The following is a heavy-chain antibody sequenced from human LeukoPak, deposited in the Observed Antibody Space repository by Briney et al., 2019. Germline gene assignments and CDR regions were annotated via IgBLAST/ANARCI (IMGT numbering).Heavy chain of an antibody. V-gene: IGHV3-11*06. Sequence: GGSLTLSCAASGFTFSDYYMIWIRQAPGKGLEWVSSISSSSSYIYYADSVKGRFTISRDNAKNSLYLQMNSLRAEDTAVYYCARLTTTVTTPFDYWGQGTLVTVSS. CDR3: ARLTTTVTTPFDY. CDR1: GFTFSDYY. D-gene: IGHD4-17*01. J-gene: IGHJ4*02. CDR2: ISSSSSYI.